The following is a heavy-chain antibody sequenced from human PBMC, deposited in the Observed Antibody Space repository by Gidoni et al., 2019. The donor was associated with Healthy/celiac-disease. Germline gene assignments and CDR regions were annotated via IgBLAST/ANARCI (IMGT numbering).Heavy chain of an antibody. CDR3: AKDARYCSSTSCYLDAFDI. D-gene: IGHD2-2*01. J-gene: IGHJ3*02. Sequence: EVQLLESGGGLVQPGGSLRLSCAASGFTFSSYAMSWVRQAPGKGLEWVSAISGSGGSTYYADSVKGRFTISRDNSKNTLYLQMNSLRAEDTAVYYCAKDARYCSSTSCYLDAFDIWGQGTMVTVSS. CDR2: ISGSGGST. CDR1: GFTFSSYA. V-gene: IGHV3-23*01.